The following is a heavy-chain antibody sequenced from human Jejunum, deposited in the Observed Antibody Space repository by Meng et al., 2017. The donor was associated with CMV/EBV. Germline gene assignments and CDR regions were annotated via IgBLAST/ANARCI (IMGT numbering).Heavy chain of an antibody. Sequence: EVQLGEAGGGLVQPGGSLRLSCAASGFTFSSNWMHWVRQAPGKGLVWVSHINSDGSDTNYADSVKGRFTISRDNAKNTLYLQMNSLRDEDTAVYYCARVEQEMCWGQGTLVTVSS. CDR2: INSDGSDT. J-gene: IGHJ4*02. D-gene: IGHD1/OR15-1a*01. CDR3: ARVEQEMC. V-gene: IGHV3-74*01. CDR1: GFTFSSNW.